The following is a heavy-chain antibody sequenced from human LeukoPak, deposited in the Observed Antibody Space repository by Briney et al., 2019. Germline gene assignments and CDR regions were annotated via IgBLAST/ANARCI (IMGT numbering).Heavy chain of an antibody. D-gene: IGHD2-15*01. CDR3: AKGGYTTSFES. J-gene: IGHJ5*01. CDR2: IRANGGDT. V-gene: IGHV3-23*01. CDR1: GFTFREYS. Sequence: GGSLRLSCAPCGFTFREYSMSWVRHAPGKGLEWVSNIRANGGDTYYIDSVKGRFNIARDNSKNTVYLEMNSLRAGDTAVYYCAKGGYTTSFESWGQGTLVTVTS.